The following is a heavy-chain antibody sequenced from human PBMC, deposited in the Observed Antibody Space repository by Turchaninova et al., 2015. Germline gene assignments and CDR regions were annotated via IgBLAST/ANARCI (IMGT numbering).Heavy chain of an antibody. CDR3: ARTAYDYYYFYLDV. CDR1: GGPISSSSYY. D-gene: IGHD3-16*01. J-gene: IGHJ6*03. CDR2: SYYSGST. V-gene: IGHV4-39*07. Sequence: QLQLQESGPGLVKPSEPLSRTFTVSGGPISSSSYYWGWIRQPPGKGLEWIGSSYYSGSTYHNPSLQSRVTISVDTAKNQFSRKLSSVTAADTAVYYCARTAYDYYYFYLDVWGKGTTVTVSS.